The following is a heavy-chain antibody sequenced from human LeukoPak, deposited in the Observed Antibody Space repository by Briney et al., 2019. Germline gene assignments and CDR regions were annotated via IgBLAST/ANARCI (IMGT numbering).Heavy chain of an antibody. Sequence: GGSLRLSCAASGFTFSSYSMNWVRQAPGKGLEWVSSISSSSSYIYYADSMKGRFTISRDNAKKSLYLQMNSLRAEDTAVYYCAKKGYSSSWYYYYYMDVWGKGTTVTVSS. D-gene: IGHD6-13*01. V-gene: IGHV3-21*04. CDR3: AKKGYSSSWYYYYYMDV. CDR1: GFTFSSYS. J-gene: IGHJ6*03. CDR2: ISSSSSYI.